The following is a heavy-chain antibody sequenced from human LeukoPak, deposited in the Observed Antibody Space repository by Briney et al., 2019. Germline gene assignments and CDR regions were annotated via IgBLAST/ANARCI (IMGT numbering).Heavy chain of an antibody. Sequence: ASVKVSRKHSGYTFTGYYMHWVRQAPRQRLEGMGWINPNSGGTNYAQKFRGRVTMTRDTSSSSAYMELSRLRSDDTAVYYCARIPIVVVPAAQGDNWFDPWGQGTLVTVSS. D-gene: IGHD2-2*01. CDR2: INPNSGGT. J-gene: IGHJ5*02. V-gene: IGHV1-2*02. CDR3: ARIPIVVVPAAQGDNWFDP. CDR1: GYTFTGYY.